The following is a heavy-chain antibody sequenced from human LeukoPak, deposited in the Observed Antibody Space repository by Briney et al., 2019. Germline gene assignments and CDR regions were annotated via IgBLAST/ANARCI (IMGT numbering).Heavy chain of an antibody. D-gene: IGHD3-16*01. CDR1: GYTFTDYY. V-gene: IGHV1-2*02. Sequence: VASVKVSFKAPGYTFTDYYMHWVRQAPGQGLEWMGWINPSSGGTKYAQKFQGRVTMTRDTSISTAYMELSRLRSDDTAVYYCASMIGTSAFDYWGQGTLVTVSS. CDR2: INPSSGGT. J-gene: IGHJ4*02. CDR3: ASMIGTSAFDY.